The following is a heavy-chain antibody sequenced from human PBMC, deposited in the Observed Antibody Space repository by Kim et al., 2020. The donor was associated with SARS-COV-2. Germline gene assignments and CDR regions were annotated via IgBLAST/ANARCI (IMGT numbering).Heavy chain of an antibody. J-gene: IGHJ4*02. CDR1: GFTFSSYA. Sequence: GGSLRLSCSASGFTFSSYAMHWVRQAPGKGLEYVSAISSNGGSTYYADSVKGRFTISRDNSKNTLYLQMSSLRAEDTAVYYCAKGGYYYGSGSYYLGYFDYWGQGTLVTVSS. V-gene: IGHV3-64D*06. CDR3: AKGGYYYGSGSYYLGYFDY. CDR2: ISSNGGST. D-gene: IGHD3-10*01.